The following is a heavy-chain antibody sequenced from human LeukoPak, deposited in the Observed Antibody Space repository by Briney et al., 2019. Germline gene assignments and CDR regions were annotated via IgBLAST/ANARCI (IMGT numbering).Heavy chain of an antibody. CDR3: ARDQAPSGWYYFDY. Sequence: PGGSLRLSCAGSGFTFSSYSMNWVRQAPGKGLEWVSSISSSSSYIYYADSVKGRFTISRDNAKNSLYLQMNSLRAEDTAVYYCARDQAPSGWYYFDYWGQGTLVTVSS. D-gene: IGHD6-19*01. CDR1: GFTFSSYS. V-gene: IGHV3-21*01. CDR2: ISSSSSYI. J-gene: IGHJ4*02.